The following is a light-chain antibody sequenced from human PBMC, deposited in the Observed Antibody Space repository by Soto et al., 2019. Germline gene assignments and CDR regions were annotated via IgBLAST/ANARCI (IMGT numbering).Light chain of an antibody. CDR1: RSVSSGY. CDR3: QQYDTSPWT. V-gene: IGKV3-20*01. Sequence: EIVLTQSPGTLSLSPGERATLSCRATRSVSSGYFAWYQQKPGQAPRLLIYGASSRATGIPDRFSGSGSGTDFTLTVSRLEPEDFAVYYCQQYDTSPWTFGQGTKVEIK. J-gene: IGKJ1*01. CDR2: GAS.